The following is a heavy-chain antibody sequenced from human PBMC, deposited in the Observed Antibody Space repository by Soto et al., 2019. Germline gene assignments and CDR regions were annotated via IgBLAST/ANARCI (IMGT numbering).Heavy chain of an antibody. V-gene: IGHV1-69*13. CDR1: GGTFSSYA. Sequence: SVKVSCKASGGTFSSYAISWVRQAPGQGLGWMGGIIPIFGTANYAQKFQGRVTITADESTSTAYMELSSLRSEDTAVYYCARSDLRSYYYYGMDVWGQGTTVTVSS. CDR3: ARSDLRSYYYYGMDV. CDR2: IIPIFGTA. J-gene: IGHJ6*01.